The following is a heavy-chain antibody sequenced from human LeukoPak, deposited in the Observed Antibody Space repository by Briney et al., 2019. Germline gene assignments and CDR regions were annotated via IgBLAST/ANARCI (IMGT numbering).Heavy chain of an antibody. D-gene: IGHD4-17*01. CDR3: ARDRADYGDSYYFDY. CDR2: IYYSGST. CDR1: GGSISSGGYY. V-gene: IGHV4-31*03. Sequence: PSETLSLTCTVSGGSISSGGYYWSWIRKHPGKGLEWIGYIYYSGSTYYNPSLKSRVTISVDTSKNQFSLKLRSVTAADTAVYYCARDRADYGDSYYFDYWGQGTLVTVSS. J-gene: IGHJ4*02.